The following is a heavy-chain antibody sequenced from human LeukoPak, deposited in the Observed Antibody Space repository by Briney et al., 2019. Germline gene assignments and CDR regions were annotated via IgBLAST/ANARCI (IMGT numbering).Heavy chain of an antibody. Sequence: GASVKVSCKASGYTFTSYAMNWVRQAPGQGLEWMGWINTNTGNPTYAQGFTGRFVFSLDTSVSTAYLQISSLKAEDTAVYYCARGDYDYVWGSYRDPNLYFDYWGQGTLVTVSS. D-gene: IGHD3-16*02. V-gene: IGHV7-4-1*02. CDR3: ARGDYDYVWGSYRDPNLYFDY. J-gene: IGHJ4*02. CDR2: INTNTGNP. CDR1: GYTFTSYA.